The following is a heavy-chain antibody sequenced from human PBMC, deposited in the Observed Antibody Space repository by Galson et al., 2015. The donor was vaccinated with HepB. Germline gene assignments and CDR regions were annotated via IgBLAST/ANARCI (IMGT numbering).Heavy chain of an antibody. CDR1: GFTFGDYA. Sequence: SLRLSCAASGFTFGDYAMSWFRQAPGKGLEWVGFIRSKAYGGTTEYAASVKGRFTISRDDSKSIAYLQMNNLKTEDTAVYYCTRDDYGGNSPTLFDYWGQGTLVTVSS. D-gene: IGHD4-23*01. J-gene: IGHJ4*02. V-gene: IGHV3-49*03. CDR3: TRDDYGGNSPTLFDY. CDR2: IRSKAYGGTT.